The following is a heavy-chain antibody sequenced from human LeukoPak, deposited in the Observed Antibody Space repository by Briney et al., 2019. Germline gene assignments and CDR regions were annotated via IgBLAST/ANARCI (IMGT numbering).Heavy chain of an antibody. Sequence: SETLSLTCTVSGASINYYYWNWIRQPPGKGLEWIGYIYNSGSTNYNPSLKSRVTISVDTSKNQFSLKLSSVTAADTAVYYCARGNRITIFGVVYLTYAFDIWGQGTMVTVSS. CDR2: IYNSGST. V-gene: IGHV4-59*12. J-gene: IGHJ3*02. D-gene: IGHD3-3*01. CDR3: ARGNRITIFGVVYLTYAFDI. CDR1: GASINYYY.